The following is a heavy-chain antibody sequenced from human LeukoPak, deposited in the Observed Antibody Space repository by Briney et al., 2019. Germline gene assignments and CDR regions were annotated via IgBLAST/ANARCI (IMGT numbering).Heavy chain of an antibody. Sequence: GGSLRLSCAASGFIFSSYGMHWVRQAPGKGLEWVAFIRYDGSNKYYAGSVKGRFTISRDNSKNTLYLQMNGLRAEDTAVYYYAKDWTVDFDYWGQGTLVTVSS. V-gene: IGHV3-30*02. J-gene: IGHJ4*02. CDR3: AKDWTVDFDY. CDR2: IRYDGSNK. CDR1: GFIFSSYG. D-gene: IGHD3/OR15-3a*01.